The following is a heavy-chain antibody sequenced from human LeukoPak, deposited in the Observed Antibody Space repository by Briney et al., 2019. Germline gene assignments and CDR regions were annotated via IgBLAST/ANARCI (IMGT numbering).Heavy chain of an antibody. D-gene: IGHD2-2*01. J-gene: IGHJ4*02. CDR3: ARAPIVVVPAAIFPDY. V-gene: IGHV1-18*01. CDR2: SSAYNGNT. CDR1: VYTFTSYG. Sequence: ASEKVSCKASVYTFTSYGISWVRQAPGQGLEWMWGSSAYNGNTNYAQKLQGRVTMTTDTSTSTAYMELRSLRSDDTAVYYCARAPIVVVPAAIFPDYWGQGTLVTVSS.